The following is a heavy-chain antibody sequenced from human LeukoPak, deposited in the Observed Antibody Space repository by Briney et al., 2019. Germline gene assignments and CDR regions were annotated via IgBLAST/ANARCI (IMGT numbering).Heavy chain of an antibody. V-gene: IGHV1-69*13. J-gene: IGHJ4*02. CDR1: GGTFSSYA. D-gene: IGHD6-19*01. Sequence: GASVKVSCKASGGTFSSYAISWVRQAPGQGLEWMGGIIPIFGTANYAQKFQGRVTITADESTSTAYMELSSLRSEDTAVYYCATHMDGGVLSDSSGWYIDYWGQGTLVTVSS. CDR3: ATHMDGGVLSDSSGWYIDY. CDR2: IIPIFGTA.